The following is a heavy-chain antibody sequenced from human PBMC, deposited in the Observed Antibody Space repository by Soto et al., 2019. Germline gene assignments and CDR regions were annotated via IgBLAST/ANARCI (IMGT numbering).Heavy chain of an antibody. J-gene: IGHJ6*02. V-gene: IGHV4-4*02. CDR1: GGSISSSNW. Sequence: SETLSLTCAVSGGSISSSNWWSWVRQPPGKGLEWIGEIYHSGSTNYNPSLKSRVTISVDKSKNQFSLKLSSVTAADTAVYYCARFFSADYYYYYGMDVWDQGTTVTVSS. CDR3: ARFFSADYYYYYGMDV. CDR2: IYHSGST.